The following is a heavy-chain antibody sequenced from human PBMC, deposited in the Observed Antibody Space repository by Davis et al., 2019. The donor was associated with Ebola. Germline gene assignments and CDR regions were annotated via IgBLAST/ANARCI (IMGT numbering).Heavy chain of an antibody. Sequence: AASVKVSCKASGYSFKNYAISWVRQAPGQGLEWMGWISAYNGNTNYAQKVQGRVTMTTDTSTGTAYLDLRSLKSDDTALYYCARGHTYGRWDDRFDPWGQGTLVTVSS. D-gene: IGHD5-18*01. V-gene: IGHV1-18*01. J-gene: IGHJ5*02. CDR1: GYSFKNYA. CDR3: ARGHTYGRWDDRFDP. CDR2: ISAYNGNT.